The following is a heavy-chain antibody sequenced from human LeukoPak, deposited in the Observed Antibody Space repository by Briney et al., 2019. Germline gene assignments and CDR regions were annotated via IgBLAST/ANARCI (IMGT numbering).Heavy chain of an antibody. CDR3: ARGLYYQDY. CDR2: LYHSGST. V-gene: IGHV4-38-2*01. Sequence: SETLSLTCAASGYSISSGYYWGWIRQPPGKVLEWIGTLYHSGSTYYNPSLKSRVTISVDTSKNQFSLKLTSVTAADTAVYYCARGLYYQDYWGQGTLVTVSS. CDR1: GYSISSGYY. D-gene: IGHD2-8*01. J-gene: IGHJ4*02.